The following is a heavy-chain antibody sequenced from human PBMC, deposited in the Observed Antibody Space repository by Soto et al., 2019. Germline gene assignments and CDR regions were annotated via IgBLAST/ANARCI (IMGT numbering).Heavy chain of an antibody. V-gene: IGHV1-18*01. Sequence: QVQLVQSGAEVKKPGASVKVSCKASGYTFTSYGISWVRQAPGQGLEWMGWISAYNGNTNYAQKLQGRVTMTTATSTSTAYMELRSLRSDDTAVYYCARDLWARRTYYYGMDVWGQGTTVTVSS. CDR1: GYTFTSYG. D-gene: IGHD3-10*01. J-gene: IGHJ6*02. CDR2: ISAYNGNT. CDR3: ARDLWARRTYYYGMDV.